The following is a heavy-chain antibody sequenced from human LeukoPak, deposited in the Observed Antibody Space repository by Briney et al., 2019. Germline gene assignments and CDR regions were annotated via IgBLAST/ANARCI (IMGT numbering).Heavy chain of an antibody. Sequence: PSETLSLTCTVSGGSISSYYWSWIRQPPGKGLEWIGYIYYSGSTNYNPSLKSRVTISVDTSKNQFSLKLSSVTAADTAVYYCARAYCSGGSCYRDDAFDIWGQGTMVTVSS. CDR3: ARAYCSGGSCYRDDAFDI. V-gene: IGHV4-59*01. J-gene: IGHJ3*02. CDR2: IYYSGST. CDR1: GGSISSYY. D-gene: IGHD2-15*01.